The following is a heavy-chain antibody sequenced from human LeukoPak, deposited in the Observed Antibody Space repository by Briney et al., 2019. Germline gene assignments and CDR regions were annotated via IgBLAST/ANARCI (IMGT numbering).Heavy chain of an antibody. CDR1: GYRFNSYW. J-gene: IGHJ4*02. CDR2: IYPGDSDT. Sequence: GESLKISCKGSGYRFNSYWIGWVRQMPGKGLEWMGIIYPGDSDTRYSPSFQGQVTISVDKSISTAYLQWRSLKASDTAMYYRASPQGGYNSSGPSWGYWGQGTLVTVSS. D-gene: IGHD3-22*01. V-gene: IGHV5-51*01. CDR3: ASPQGGYNSSGPSWGY.